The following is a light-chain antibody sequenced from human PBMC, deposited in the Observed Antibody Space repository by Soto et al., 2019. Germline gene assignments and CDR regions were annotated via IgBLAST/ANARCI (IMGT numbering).Light chain of an antibody. CDR3: CSYAGSSTLYV. J-gene: IGLJ1*01. V-gene: IGLV2-23*01. CDR1: SSDVGSYNL. CDR2: EGS. Sequence: QAVLTQPASVSGSPGQSITISCTGTSSDVGSYNLVSWYQQHPGKAPKLMIYEGSKRPSGVSNRFSGSKSGNTASLTTSGLQADDEADYYCCSYAGSSTLYVFGTGTKVTVL.